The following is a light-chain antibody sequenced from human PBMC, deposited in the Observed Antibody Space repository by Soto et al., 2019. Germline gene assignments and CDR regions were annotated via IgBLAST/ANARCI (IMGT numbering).Light chain of an antibody. Sequence: ERVRTQSPASVSVCPGGRVSLCCRASRNIDINLVWYQQKPGQAPRRLIFRASTRATGIPARFSGSGSGTEITLTINSLQSEDSAVYYCQQHNQWPIPCGQGTRLEIK. J-gene: IGKJ5*01. CDR2: RAS. V-gene: IGKV3-15*01. CDR1: RNIDIN. CDR3: QQHNQWPIP.